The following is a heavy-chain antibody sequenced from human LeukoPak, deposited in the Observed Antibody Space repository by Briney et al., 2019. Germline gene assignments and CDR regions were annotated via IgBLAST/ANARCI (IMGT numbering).Heavy chain of an antibody. D-gene: IGHD2-8*02. CDR2: IYYNGNT. Sequence: PSETLSLTCSVSGGSINGYYWSWIRQPTGRGLEWIGYIYYNGNTDYNPSLQSRVSISVDMSKNQFSLKLSSVTAADTAVYYCARLGGYWDYWGQGTLVTVSS. CDR1: GGSINGYY. V-gene: IGHV4-59*08. J-gene: IGHJ4*02. CDR3: ARLGGYWDY.